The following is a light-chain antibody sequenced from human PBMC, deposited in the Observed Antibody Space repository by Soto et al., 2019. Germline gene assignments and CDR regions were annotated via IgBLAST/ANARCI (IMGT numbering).Light chain of an antibody. V-gene: IGKV3-20*01. J-gene: IGKJ1*01. CDR3: QPYGTSLWT. Sequence: EIMLTQSPGTLSLSPGERATLSCRASQSVSSSFLAWYQQKPGQAPRLLIYGASSRATGIPDRFSGSGSGTDFTLTISRLEPEDFAMYLCQPYGTSLWTFCQGTKVEIK. CDR1: QSVSSSF. CDR2: GAS.